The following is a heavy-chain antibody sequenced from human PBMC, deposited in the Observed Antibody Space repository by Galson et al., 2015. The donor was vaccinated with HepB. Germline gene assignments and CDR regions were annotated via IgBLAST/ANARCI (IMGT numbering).Heavy chain of an antibody. Sequence: LRLSCAASGFTFRSYAMSWVRQAPGKGLEWVSGISGLGVNTYYADAVKGRFTISRDSSKNTLYVQMDSLRAEDTAVYYCAKSRGGPYDSWGQGTPVTVSS. J-gene: IGHJ4*02. CDR2: ISGLGVNT. CDR1: GFTFRSYA. D-gene: IGHD1-26*01. V-gene: IGHV3-23*01. CDR3: AKSRGGPYDS.